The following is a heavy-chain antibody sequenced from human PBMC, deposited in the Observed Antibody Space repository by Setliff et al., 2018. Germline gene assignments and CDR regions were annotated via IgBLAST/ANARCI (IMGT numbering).Heavy chain of an antibody. CDR2: IGHTGSI. CDR1: GYSISSGYT. J-gene: IGHJ4*02. Sequence: SETLSLTCTVSGYSISSGYTWGWIRQPPGKGLEWVGNIGHTGSINYNPSLKSRLTISRDTSKNQVSLKLNSVTATDTAVYYCARDLGHGGDSDYWGQGIQVTVSS. D-gene: IGHD2-21*02. V-gene: IGHV4-38-2*02. CDR3: ARDLGHGGDSDY.